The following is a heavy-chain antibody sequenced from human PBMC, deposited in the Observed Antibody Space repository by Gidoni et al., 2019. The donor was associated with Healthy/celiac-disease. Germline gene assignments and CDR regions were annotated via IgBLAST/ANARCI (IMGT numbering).Heavy chain of an antibody. V-gene: IGHV3-33*01. J-gene: IGHJ6*02. Sequence: EWVAVIWYDGSNKYYADSVKGRFTISRDNSKNTLYLQMNSLRAEDTAVYYCARGEDIVVAVGDYYGMDVWGHGTTVTVSS. CDR3: ARGEDIVVAVGDYYGMDV. D-gene: IGHD2-15*01. CDR2: IWYDGSNK.